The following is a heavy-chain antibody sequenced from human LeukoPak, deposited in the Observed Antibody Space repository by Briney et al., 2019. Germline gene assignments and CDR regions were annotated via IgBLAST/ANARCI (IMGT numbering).Heavy chain of an antibody. CDR1: GFTFSSYG. CDR3: AKDRGCPDY. V-gene: IGHV3-30*18. Sequence: GGSLRLSCAASGFTFSSYGMHWVRQAPGKGLEWVAVISYDGSNKYYADSVKGRFTISRDNSKNTLYLQMNSLRAEDTAVYYCAKDRGCPDYWGQGTPVTVSS. J-gene: IGHJ4*02. D-gene: IGHD3-16*01. CDR2: ISYDGSNK.